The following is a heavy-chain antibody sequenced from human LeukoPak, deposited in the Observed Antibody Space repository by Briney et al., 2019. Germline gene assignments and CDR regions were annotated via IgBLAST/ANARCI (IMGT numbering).Heavy chain of an antibody. Sequence: PSETLSLTCTVSGGSISSYYWSWIRQPPGKGPEWIGYISYSGTTYYNPSLKSRVTISVAPSKNQFSLKLRSVTAPDTAVYYCARDRGNYFDYWGQGTLVTVSS. V-gene: IGHV4-59*01. CDR3: ARDRGNYFDY. CDR1: GGSISSYY. J-gene: IGHJ4*02. CDR2: ISYSGTT. D-gene: IGHD6-13*01.